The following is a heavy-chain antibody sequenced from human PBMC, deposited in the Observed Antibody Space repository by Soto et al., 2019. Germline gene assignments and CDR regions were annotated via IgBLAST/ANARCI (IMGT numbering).Heavy chain of an antibody. D-gene: IGHD6-13*01. CDR1: GFTFSSYW. Sequence: EVQLVESGGGLVQPGGSLRLSCAASGFTFSSYWMSWVRQAPGKGLEWVANIKQDGSEKYYVDSVKGRFTISRDNAKNSLYLQMNSLRAEETAVYYCAGDQGVRYSSSWYYSNYYYYYYGMDVWGQGTTVTVSS. V-gene: IGHV3-7*05. CDR2: IKQDGSEK. CDR3: AGDQGVRYSSSWYYSNYYYYYYGMDV. J-gene: IGHJ6*02.